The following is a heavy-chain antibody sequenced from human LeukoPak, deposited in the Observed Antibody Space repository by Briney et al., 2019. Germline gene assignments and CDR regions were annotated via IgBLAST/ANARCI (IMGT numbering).Heavy chain of an antibody. V-gene: IGHV3-7*05. Sequence: GGSLRLSCAASDLTFSDHWMPWLGQAPGKGLDGVANIRHDGRENYYVASVKGRFTISRDDAKNSVYLQMNSLRAEDTAVYYCARTKRVFDGDYVFDYWGQGTLVTVSS. CDR3: ARTKRVFDGDYVFDY. J-gene: IGHJ4*02. D-gene: IGHD4-17*01. CDR2: IRHDGREN. CDR1: DLTFSDHW.